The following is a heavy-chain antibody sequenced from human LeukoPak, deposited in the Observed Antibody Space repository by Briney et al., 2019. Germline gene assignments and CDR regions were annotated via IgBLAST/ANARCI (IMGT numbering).Heavy chain of an antibody. CDR1: GGSFSGYY. Sequence: SETLSLTCAVYGGSFSGYYWSRIRQPPGKGLEWIGEINHSGSTNYNPSLKSRVTISVDTSKNQFSLKLSSVTAADTAVYYCARRYGSGSYYYYYGMDVWGKGTTVTVSS. CDR2: INHSGST. V-gene: IGHV4-34*01. J-gene: IGHJ6*04. D-gene: IGHD3-10*01. CDR3: ARRYGSGSYYYYYGMDV.